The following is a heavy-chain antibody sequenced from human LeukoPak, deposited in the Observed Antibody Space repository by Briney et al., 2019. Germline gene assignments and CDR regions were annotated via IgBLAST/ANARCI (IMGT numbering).Heavy chain of an antibody. V-gene: IGHV4-39*01. D-gene: IGHD5-18*01. CDR2: VYYSGTT. CDR1: GASMSSSSYY. CDR3: ASQNKARYKYGGCLDP. J-gene: IGHJ5*02. Sequence: SETLSLTCTVSGASMSSSSYYWGWIRQPPGKGLEWIGSVYYSGTTYYNPSLKSRVAISVDTPKNQFSLKPHSETATATAVYYCASQNKARYKYGGCLDPWGQGTLVTVSS.